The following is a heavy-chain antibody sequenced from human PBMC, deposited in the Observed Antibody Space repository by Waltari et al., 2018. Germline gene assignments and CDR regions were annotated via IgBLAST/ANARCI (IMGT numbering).Heavy chain of an antibody. Sequence: EVQLLESGGGLVQPGGSLRLSCAASGFTFSSYAMSWVRQAPGKGLEWVSAISGSGCSKYYADSVEGPFTISRDNSKNPVYLQMNSLRAEDTAVYYCAKEPLHCTNGVCYTGYFDYWGQGTLVTVSS. D-gene: IGHD2-8*01. CDR2: ISGSGCSK. CDR3: AKEPLHCTNGVCYTGYFDY. V-gene: IGHV3-23*01. J-gene: IGHJ4*02. CDR1: GFTFSSYA.